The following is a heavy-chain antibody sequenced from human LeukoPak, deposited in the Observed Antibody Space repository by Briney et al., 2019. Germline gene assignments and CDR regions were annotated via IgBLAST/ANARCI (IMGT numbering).Heavy chain of an antibody. CDR3: ARGTGEGYTYGRYYFDY. CDR2: IIPIFGTA. CDR1: GGTFSSYA. Sequence: ASVKVSCKASGGTFSSYAISWVRQAPGQGLEWMGGIIPIFGTANYAQKFQGRVTITADKSTSTAYMEPSRLRSDDTAVYYCARGTGEGYTYGRYYFDYWGQGTLVTVSS. D-gene: IGHD5-18*01. J-gene: IGHJ4*02. V-gene: IGHV1-69*06.